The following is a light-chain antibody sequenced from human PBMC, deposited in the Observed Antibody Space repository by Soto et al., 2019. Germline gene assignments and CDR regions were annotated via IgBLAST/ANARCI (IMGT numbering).Light chain of an antibody. V-gene: IGKV3-20*01. CDR3: QQYVSWT. Sequence: EIVLTQSPGTLSVSPGERATLSCRASQTISSNYLAWYQQKPGQAPSPLIYGASSRPTGIPDRFSGRGSGTDFTFTISRLERDDCAIYYWQQYVSWTFGQGTKVEI. CDR1: QTISSNY. J-gene: IGKJ1*01. CDR2: GAS.